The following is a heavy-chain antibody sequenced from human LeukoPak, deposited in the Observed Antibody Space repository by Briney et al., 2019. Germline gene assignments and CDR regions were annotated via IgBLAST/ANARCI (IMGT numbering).Heavy chain of an antibody. J-gene: IGHJ5*02. CDR2: IYYSGST. D-gene: IGHD2-2*01. V-gene: IGHV4-59*08. CDR1: GGSISSYY. CDR3: ARHRIVVVPAAKKGRWYDP. Sequence: SETLSLTRTVSGGSISSYYWSWIRQPPGKGLEWIGYIYYSGSTNYNPSLKSRVTISVDASKNQFSLKLSSVTAADTAVYYCARHRIVVVPAAKKGRWYDPWGQGTLFTVSS.